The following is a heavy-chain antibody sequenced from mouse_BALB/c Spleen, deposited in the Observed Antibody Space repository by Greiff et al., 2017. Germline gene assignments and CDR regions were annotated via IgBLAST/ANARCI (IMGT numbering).Heavy chain of an antibody. CDR3: ARHEGSEDFDY. J-gene: IGHJ2*01. V-gene: IGHV5-12-1*01. CDR2: ISSGGGST. Sequence: EVMLVESGGGLVKPGGSLKLSCAASGFAFSSYDMSWVRQTPEKRLEWVAYISSGGGSTYYPDTVKGRFTISRDNAKNTLYLQMSSLKSEDTAMYYLARHEGSEDFDYWGQGTTLTVSS. CDR1: GFAFSSYD.